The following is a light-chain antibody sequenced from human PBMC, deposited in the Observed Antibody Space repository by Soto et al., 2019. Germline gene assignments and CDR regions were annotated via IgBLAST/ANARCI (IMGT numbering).Light chain of an antibody. V-gene: IGLV3-1*01. CDR3: QAWDGNTDVV. CDR2: EDR. J-gene: IGLJ2*01. CDR1: KLGDKY. Sequence: SSELTQPPSVSVSPGQTASITCSGDKLGDKYAYWYQQRSGQSPVLVIYEDRKRPSGIPDRFSGSNSGNTATLTISGTQAMDEADYYCQAWDGNTDVVFGGGTKLTVL.